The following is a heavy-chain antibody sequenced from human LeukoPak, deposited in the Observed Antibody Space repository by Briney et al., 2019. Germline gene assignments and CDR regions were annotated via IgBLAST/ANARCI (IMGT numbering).Heavy chain of an antibody. CDR2: INHSGST. CDR1: GGSFSGYY. V-gene: IGHV4-34*01. J-gene: IGHJ4*02. D-gene: IGHD5-18*01. Sequence: SETLSLTCAVYGGSFSGYYWSWIRQPPGKGLEWIGEINHSGSTNYNPSLKSRVTISVDTSKNQFSLKLSSVTAADTAVYYCASKETAMGHFDYGGQGTLVTVSS. CDR3: ASKETAMGHFDY.